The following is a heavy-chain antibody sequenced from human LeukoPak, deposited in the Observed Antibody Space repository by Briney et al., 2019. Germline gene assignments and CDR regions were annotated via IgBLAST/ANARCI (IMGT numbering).Heavy chain of an antibody. CDR3: VKITSVTGGDC. D-gene: IGHD1-1*01. Sequence: GGSLRLSCSASGFTFRAYAMYWVRRAPGEGLEYVSGISSNGGSSFYADSVKGRFTISRDNSKNTLYLQMSSLRAEDTAVYYCVKITSVTGGDCWGQGTRLTVSS. CDR2: ISSNGGSS. V-gene: IGHV3-64D*09. J-gene: IGHJ4*02. CDR1: GFTFRAYA.